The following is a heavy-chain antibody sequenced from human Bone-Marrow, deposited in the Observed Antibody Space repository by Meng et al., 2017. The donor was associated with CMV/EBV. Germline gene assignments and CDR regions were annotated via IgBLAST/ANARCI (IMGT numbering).Heavy chain of an antibody. CDR1: GYTFANYG. D-gene: IGHD3-22*01. CDR2: IYAYNGNT. J-gene: IGHJ4*02. V-gene: IGHV1-18*01. Sequence: ASVKVSCKASGYTFANYGITWVRQAPGQGLEWMGWIYAYNGNTNYALNLQERVTMTTDSSTSTAYMELSSLRSEDTAVYYCQTRDYYDSSGCDYWGQGTLVTVSS. CDR3: QTRDYYDSSGCDY.